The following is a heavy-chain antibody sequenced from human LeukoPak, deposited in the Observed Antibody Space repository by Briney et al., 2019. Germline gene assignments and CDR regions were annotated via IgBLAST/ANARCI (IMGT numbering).Heavy chain of an antibody. CDR1: GFTFRSYW. D-gene: IGHD3-3*02. Sequence: GGSLRLSCAASGFTFRSYWMNWVRQTPGKGLVWVSHINNDGSDTSYADSVKGRFTITRDNAKNTLFLQMNSLRAEDTAVYYCARDGILGSHDCWGQGTLVTVSS. V-gene: IGHV3-74*01. CDR2: INNDGSDT. CDR3: ARDGILGSHDC. J-gene: IGHJ4*02.